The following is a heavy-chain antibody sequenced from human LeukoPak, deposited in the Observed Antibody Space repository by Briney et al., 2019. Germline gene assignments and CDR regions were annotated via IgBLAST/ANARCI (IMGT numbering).Heavy chain of an antibody. D-gene: IGHD1-26*01. CDR1: GFTFSSYA. Sequence: GGSLRLSCAASGFTFSSYAMSWVRQAPGKGLEWVSGISTSGGSTYYTDSVKGRFTISRDNSKKTLYLQMNSLRAEDTAVYYCAKDPFVFESGSYPMDYWGQGTLVTVSS. V-gene: IGHV3-23*01. J-gene: IGHJ4*02. CDR2: ISTSGGST. CDR3: AKDPFVFESGSYPMDY.